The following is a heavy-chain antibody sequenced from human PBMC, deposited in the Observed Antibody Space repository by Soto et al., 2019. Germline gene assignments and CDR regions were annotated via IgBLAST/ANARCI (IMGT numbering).Heavy chain of an antibody. CDR3: ARWGLVAGVY. Sequence: QVQLVESGGGVVQPGRSLRLSCAASGFTFSSYGMHWVRQAPGKGLEWVAVIWYDGSNKYYADSVKGRFTISRDKSKSTLYMQMICLRAEDVVVYYCARWGLVAGVYWGQVTLVTVSS. V-gene: IGHV3-33*01. CDR1: GFTFSSYG. J-gene: IGHJ4*02. D-gene: IGHD2-2*01. CDR2: IWYDGSNK.